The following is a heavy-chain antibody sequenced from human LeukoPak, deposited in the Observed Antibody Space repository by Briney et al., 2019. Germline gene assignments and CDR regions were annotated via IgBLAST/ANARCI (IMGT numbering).Heavy chain of an antibody. CDR1: GFTFSSYA. CDR2: IYHSGST. V-gene: IGHV4-59*01. J-gene: IGHJ4*02. D-gene: IGHD4-23*01. CDR3: ARGRDGGNYTPLDY. Sequence: PGGSLRLSCAASGFTFSSYAMSCVRQAPGKGLEWIGYIYHSGSTNYNPSLKSRVTISLDTSKNHFSLRLSSVAAADTAVYYCARGRDGGNYTPLDYWGQGTLVTVSS.